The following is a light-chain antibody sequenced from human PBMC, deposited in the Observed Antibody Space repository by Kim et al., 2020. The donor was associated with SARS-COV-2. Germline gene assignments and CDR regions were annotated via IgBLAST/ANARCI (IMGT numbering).Light chain of an antibody. J-gene: IGKJ2*01. V-gene: IGKV3-20*01. CDR1: QSGSHNS. CDR2: DTS. CDR3: QQYGGSPMYT. Sequence: PRERATLSCRASQSGSHNSFAWYQQKPGQAPRLLIYDTSTRATGIPDRFSGSGSGTDFTLTVNRLEPEDFAVYFCQQYGGSPMYTFGQGTKLEI.